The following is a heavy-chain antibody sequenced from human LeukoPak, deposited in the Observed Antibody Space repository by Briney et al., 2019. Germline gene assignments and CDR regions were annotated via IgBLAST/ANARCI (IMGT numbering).Heavy chain of an antibody. J-gene: IGHJ4*02. Sequence: SETLSLTCAVSGYSISSGYYWGWIRQPPGKGLEWIGSIYHSGSTYYNPSLKSRVTIPVDTSKNQFSLKLSSVTAADTAVYYCARVGQWSPFDYWGQGTLVTVSS. CDR1: GYSISSGYY. CDR2: IYHSGST. CDR3: ARVGQWSPFDY. D-gene: IGHD6-19*01. V-gene: IGHV4-38-2*01.